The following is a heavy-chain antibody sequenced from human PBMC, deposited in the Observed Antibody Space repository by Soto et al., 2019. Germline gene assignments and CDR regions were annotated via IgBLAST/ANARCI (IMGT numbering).Heavy chain of an antibody. D-gene: IGHD3-9*01. J-gene: IGHJ4*02. Sequence: SDTLSLTCAVYGGSFSGYYLSWIREPPGKGLEWIGEINHSGSTTYNPSLKSRVTMSADTSKNQFSLKLNSVTAADTAVYYCARSQYEILTGYYLGYWGQGTRVTVSS. V-gene: IGHV4-34*01. CDR3: ARSQYEILTGYYLGY. CDR2: INHSGST. CDR1: GGSFSGYY.